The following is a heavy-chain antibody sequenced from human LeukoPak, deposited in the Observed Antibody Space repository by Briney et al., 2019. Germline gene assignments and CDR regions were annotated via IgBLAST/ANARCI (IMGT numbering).Heavy chain of an antibody. CDR1: GYSISSGYY. J-gene: IGHJ5*02. Sequence: SETLSLTCTVSGYSISSGYYWGWIRQPPGKGLEWIGSIYHSGSTYYNPSLKSRVTISVDTSKNQFSLKLSSVTAADTAVYYCARSAVAFLYNWFDPWGQGTLVTVSS. D-gene: IGHD6-19*01. CDR2: IYHSGST. V-gene: IGHV4-38-2*02. CDR3: ARSAVAFLYNWFDP.